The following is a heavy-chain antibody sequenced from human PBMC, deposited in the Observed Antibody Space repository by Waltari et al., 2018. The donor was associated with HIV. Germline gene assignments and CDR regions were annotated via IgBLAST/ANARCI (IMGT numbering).Heavy chain of an antibody. Sequence: EVQLVESGEGLVQPGGSLRLSGAAFGFAVSIYAMHWVRRAPGKGLEFVSAISVNGHTTYYADSVKGRFTISRDNSKNTLYLQMVSLRPEDMAVYYCARGSDNWYFDLWGRGTLVIVSS. CDR1: GFAVSIYA. D-gene: IGHD3-10*01. CDR3: ARGSDNWYFDL. V-gene: IGHV3-64*02. J-gene: IGHJ2*01. CDR2: ISVNGHTT.